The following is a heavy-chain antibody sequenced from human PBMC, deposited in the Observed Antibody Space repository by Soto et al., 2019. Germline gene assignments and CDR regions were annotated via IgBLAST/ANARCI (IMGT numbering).Heavy chain of an antibody. CDR1: GGSISSYY. Sequence: KTSETLSLTCTVSGGSISSYYWSWIRQPAGKGLEWIGRIYTSGSTNYNPSLKSRVTMSVDTSKNQFPLKLSSVAAADTAVYYCARDRVKRLRLGDHLLGDAFDIWGQGTMVTVSS. CDR2: IYTSGST. J-gene: IGHJ3*02. V-gene: IGHV4-4*07. CDR3: ARDRVKRLRLGDHLLGDAFDI. D-gene: IGHD3-16*01.